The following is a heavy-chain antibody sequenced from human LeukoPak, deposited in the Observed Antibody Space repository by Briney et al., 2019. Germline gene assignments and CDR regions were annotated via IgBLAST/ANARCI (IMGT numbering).Heavy chain of an antibody. J-gene: IGHJ4*02. D-gene: IGHD3-22*01. Sequence: SETLSLTCAVYGGSFSGYYWSWIRQPPGKGLEWIGEINHSGSTIYNPSLKSRVTISVDTSKHQFSLKLTSVTAADTAVYYCARAPSYYYSSGKLYYFDYWGQGTLVTVSS. CDR3: ARAPSYYYSSGKLYYFDY. V-gene: IGHV4-34*01. CDR2: INHSGST. CDR1: GGSFSGYY.